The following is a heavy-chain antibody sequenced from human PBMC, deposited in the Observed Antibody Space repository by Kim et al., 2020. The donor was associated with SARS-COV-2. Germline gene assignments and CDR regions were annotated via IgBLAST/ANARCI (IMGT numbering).Heavy chain of an antibody. Sequence: SETLSLTCAVYGCSFSGYYWSWIRQPPGKGLEWIGEINYSGSTNYYPSLKSRVLILVDTSKNHFSLKLSSGTAADTAVHYCARVRRWAYGGGHNDDWGQGTLVTVSS. J-gene: IGHJ4*02. CDR3: ARVRRWAYGGGHNDD. V-gene: IGHV4-34*01. CDR1: GCSFSGYY. D-gene: IGHD2-21*01. CDR2: INYSGST.